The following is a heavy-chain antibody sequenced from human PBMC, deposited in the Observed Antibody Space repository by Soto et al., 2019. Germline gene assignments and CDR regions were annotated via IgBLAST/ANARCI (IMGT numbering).Heavy chain of an antibody. D-gene: IGHD6-6*01. J-gene: IGHJ6*02. CDR1: GYTFTSYA. CDR2: INAGNGNT. Sequence: ASVKVSCKASGYTFTSYAMHWVRQAPGQRLEWMGWINAGNGNTKYSQKFQGRVTITRDTSASTAYMELSSLRSEDTAVYYCARDGSSSGPYYYSGMDVWGQGTTVTVS. CDR3: ARDGSSSGPYYYSGMDV. V-gene: IGHV1-3*01.